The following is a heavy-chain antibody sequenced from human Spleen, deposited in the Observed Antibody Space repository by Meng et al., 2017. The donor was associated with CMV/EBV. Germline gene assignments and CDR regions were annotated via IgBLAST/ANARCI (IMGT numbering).Heavy chain of an antibody. D-gene: IGHD6-6*01. V-gene: IGHV1-46*01. CDR1: GYTFTSYY. CDR2: INPSGTRT. Sequence: KAYGYTFTSYYMHWVRQAPGQGLEWMGVINPSGTRTSSAQKFQGRVTMTRVTSTSTVYMEVSSLRSEDTAVYYCARAGAALSDFAYWGQGTLVTVSS. J-gene: IGHJ4*02. CDR3: ARAGAALSDFAY.